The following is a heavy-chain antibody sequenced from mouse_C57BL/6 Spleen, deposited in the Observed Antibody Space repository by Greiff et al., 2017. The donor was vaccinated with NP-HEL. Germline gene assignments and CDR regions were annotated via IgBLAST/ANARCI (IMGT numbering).Heavy chain of an antibody. CDR2: IDPSDSET. D-gene: IGHD2-4*01. Sequence: QVQLKQPGAELVRPGSSVKLSCKASGYTFTSYWMHWVKQRPIQGLEWIGNIDPSDSETHYNQKFKDKATLTVDKSSSTAYMQLSSLTSEDSAVYYCARGGDDYDDLRLVWYFDVWGTGTTVTVSS. CDR3: ARGGDDYDDLRLVWYFDV. J-gene: IGHJ1*03. CDR1: GYTFTSYW. V-gene: IGHV1-52*01.